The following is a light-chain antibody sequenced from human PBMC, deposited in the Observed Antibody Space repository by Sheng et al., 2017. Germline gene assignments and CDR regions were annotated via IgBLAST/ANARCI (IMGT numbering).Light chain of an antibody. CDR2: GAS. CDR3: QQRSNWPLT. J-gene: IGKJ4*01. Sequence: EIVMTQSPATLSVSPGERATLSCRASQSITNNLAWYQQKPGQAPRLLIYGASTRATGIPATFSGSGSGTEFTLTISSLQSEDFAVYYCQQRSNWPLTFGGGTKVEI. CDR1: QSITNN. V-gene: IGKV3-15*01.